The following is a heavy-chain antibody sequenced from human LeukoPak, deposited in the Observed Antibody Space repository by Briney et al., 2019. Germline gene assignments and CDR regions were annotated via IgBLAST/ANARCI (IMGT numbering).Heavy chain of an antibody. CDR3: TTEGDGYNGYYFDY. CDR2: IKSKTDGETT. J-gene: IGHJ4*02. CDR1: GFTFSNAW. D-gene: IGHD5-24*01. Sequence: GGSLRLSCAASGFTFSNAWMSWVRQAPGKGLEWVGRIKSKTDGETTDYAAPVKGRFTISRDDSKNTLYLQMNSLKTEDTAVYYCTTEGDGYNGYYFDYWGQGTLVTVSS. V-gene: IGHV3-15*01.